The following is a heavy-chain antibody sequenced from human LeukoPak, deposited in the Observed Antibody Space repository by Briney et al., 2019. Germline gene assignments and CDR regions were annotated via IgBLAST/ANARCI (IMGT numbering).Heavy chain of an antibody. V-gene: IGHV3-20*04. J-gene: IGHJ5*02. CDR3: AKAARYCSGGNCYSFDP. CDR1: GFTFDDYG. D-gene: IGHD2-15*01. CDR2: INWNGGST. Sequence: GGSLRLSCAASGFTFDDYGMSWVRQAPGKGLEWVSGINWNGGSTGYADSVKGRFTISRDNAKNSLYLQMNSLRAEDTAVYYCAKAARYCSGGNCYSFDPWGQGALVTVSS.